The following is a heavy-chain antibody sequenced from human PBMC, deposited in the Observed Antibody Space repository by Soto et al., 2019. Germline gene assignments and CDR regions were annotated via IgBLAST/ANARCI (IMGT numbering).Heavy chain of an antibody. CDR2: INTDGTST. CDR1: GFTFSSYW. CDR3: ARAGSLRFDY. D-gene: IGHD3-10*01. Sequence: EVQLVESGGGLVQSGGSLRLSCAGSGFTFSSYWVHWVRQAPGKGLEWVSRINTDGTSTSYADSVKGRFTISRDNAKNTLYLQMNSLRAEDTAVYYCARAGSLRFDYWGQGTLLSVSS. J-gene: IGHJ4*02. V-gene: IGHV3-74*01.